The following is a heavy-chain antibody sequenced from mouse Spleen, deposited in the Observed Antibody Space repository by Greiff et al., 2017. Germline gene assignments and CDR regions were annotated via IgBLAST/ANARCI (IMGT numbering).Heavy chain of an antibody. V-gene: IGHV5-6*01. CDR3: ARHEVRDAMDY. CDR1: GFTFSSYG. Sequence: EVQRVESGGDLVKPGGSLKLSCAASGFTFSSYGMSWVRQTPDKRLEWVATISSGGSYTYYPDSVKGRFTISRDNAKNTLYLQMSSLKSEDTAMYYCARHEVRDAMDYWGQGTSVTVSS. D-gene: IGHD2-14*01. CDR2: ISSGGSYT. J-gene: IGHJ4*01.